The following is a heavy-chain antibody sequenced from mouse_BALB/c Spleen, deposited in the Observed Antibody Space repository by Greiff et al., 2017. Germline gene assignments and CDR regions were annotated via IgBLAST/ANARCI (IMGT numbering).Heavy chain of an antibody. D-gene: IGHD2-14*01. Sequence: VQLQQPGAELVKPGASVKLSCKASGYTFTSYYMYWVKQRPGQGLEWIGGINPSNGGTNFNEKFKSKATLTVDKSSSTAYMQLSSLTSEDSAVYYCTTYYRYLFAYWGQGTLVTVSA. V-gene: IGHV1S16*01. CDR3: TTYYRYLFAY. CDR1: GYTFTSYY. J-gene: IGHJ3*01. CDR2: INPSNGGT.